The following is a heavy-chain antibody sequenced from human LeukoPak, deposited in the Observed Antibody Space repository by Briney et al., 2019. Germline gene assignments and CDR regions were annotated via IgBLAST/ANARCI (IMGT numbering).Heavy chain of an antibody. CDR1: GFTFSSYS. J-gene: IGHJ6*02. CDR3: ARPGGGIRGVEPAYYGMDV. CDR2: ISSSSSTI. D-gene: IGHD3-10*01. V-gene: IGHV3-48*04. Sequence: PGGSLRLSCAASGFTFSSYSMNWVRQAPGKGLEWVSYISSSSSTIYYADSVKGRFTISRDNAKNSLYLQMNSLRAEDTAVYYCARPGGGIRGVEPAYYGMDVWGQGTTVTVSS.